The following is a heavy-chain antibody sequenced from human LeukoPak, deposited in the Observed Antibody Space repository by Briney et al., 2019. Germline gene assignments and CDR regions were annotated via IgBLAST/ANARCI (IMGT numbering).Heavy chain of an antibody. J-gene: IGHJ4*02. CDR3: AKGEDSSGYYPITFDY. CDR2: ISGSGGST. CDR1: GFTFSSYG. V-gene: IGHV3-23*01. Sequence: PGGSPRLSCAASGFTFSSYGMSWVRQAPGKGLEWVSAISGSGGSTYYADSVKGRFTISRDNSKNTLYLQMNSLRAEDTAVYYCAKGEDSSGYYPITFDYWGQGTLVTVSS. D-gene: IGHD3-22*01.